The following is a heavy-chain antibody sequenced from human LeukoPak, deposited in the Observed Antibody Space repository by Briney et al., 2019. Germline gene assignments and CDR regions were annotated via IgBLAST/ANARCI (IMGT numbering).Heavy chain of an antibody. D-gene: IGHD3-3*01. CDR1: GYTFTNFD. V-gene: IGHV1-8*01. J-gene: IGHJ4*02. Sequence: ASVKVSCKASGYTFTNFDISWLRQAPGQGLEWMGWMDPSSGDKGYAQKFQGRVIMTTDTSISTAYMELSSLRSDDTAVYYCARDRSSFLRSGLDWGQGTLVTVSS. CDR2: MDPSSGDK. CDR3: ARDRSSFLRSGLD.